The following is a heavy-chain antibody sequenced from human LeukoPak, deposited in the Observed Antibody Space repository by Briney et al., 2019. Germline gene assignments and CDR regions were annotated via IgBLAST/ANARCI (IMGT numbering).Heavy chain of an antibody. Sequence: SETLSLTCTVSGGSISSYYWSRIRQPPGKGLEWIGYIYYSGSTNYNPSLKSRVTISVDTSKNQFSLKLSSVTAADTAVYYCARCVGRAMTTVTNDAFDIWGQGTMVTVSS. D-gene: IGHD4-11*01. CDR1: GGSISSYY. CDR2: IYYSGST. J-gene: IGHJ3*02. CDR3: ARCVGRAMTTVTNDAFDI. V-gene: IGHV4-59*01.